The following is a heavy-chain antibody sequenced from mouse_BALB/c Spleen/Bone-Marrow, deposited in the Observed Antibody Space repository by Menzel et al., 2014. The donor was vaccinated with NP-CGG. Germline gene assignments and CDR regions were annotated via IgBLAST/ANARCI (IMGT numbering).Heavy chain of an antibody. J-gene: IGHJ3*01. CDR3: ARLRGYPQAWFAY. V-gene: IGHV1-63*01. D-gene: IGHD2-2*01. CDR1: GYAFTNYW. CDR2: IYPGSGNT. Sequence: QVQLQQSGAELVRPGTSVKISCKASGYAFTNYWLGWVKQRPGHGLEWIGDIYPGSGNTYYNEKFKGKATLTADKSSSTAYMQLSSLTSEDSAVYFCARLRGYPQAWFAYWGQGTLVTVSA.